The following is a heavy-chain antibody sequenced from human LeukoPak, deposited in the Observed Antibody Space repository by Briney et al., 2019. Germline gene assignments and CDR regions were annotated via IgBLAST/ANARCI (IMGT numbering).Heavy chain of an antibody. V-gene: IGHV1-18*01. CDR3: ATAGYGGYFDY. D-gene: IGHD3-16*01. J-gene: IGHJ4*02. CDR2: ISAYNGNT. CDR1: GYTFTSYG. Sequence: GASVKVSCKASGYTFTSYGISWVRQAPGQGLEWMGWISAYNGNTNYAQKLQGRVTMTTDTSTDTAYMELSSLRSEDTAVYYCATAGYGGYFDYWGQGTLVTVSS.